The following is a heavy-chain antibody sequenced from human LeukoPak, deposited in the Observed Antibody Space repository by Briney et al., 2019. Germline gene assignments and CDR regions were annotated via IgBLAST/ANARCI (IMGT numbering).Heavy chain of an antibody. J-gene: IGHJ4*02. CDR2: IYYSGST. Sequence: PSETLSLTCTVSGGSISSSSYYWGWIRQPPGKGLEWIGSIYYSGSTYYNPSLKSRVTISVDTSKNQFSLKLSSVTAADTAVYYCAGRITMVRGVNFDYWGQGTLVTVSS. D-gene: IGHD3-10*01. CDR3: AGRITMVRGVNFDY. CDR1: GGSISSSSYY. V-gene: IGHV4-39*07.